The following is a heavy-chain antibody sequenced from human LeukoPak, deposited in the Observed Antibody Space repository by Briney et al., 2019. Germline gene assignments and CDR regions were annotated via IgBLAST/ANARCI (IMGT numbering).Heavy chain of an antibody. J-gene: IGHJ4*02. CDR3: ATDGRLSSHY. CDR2: IKSKTDGGTT. D-gene: IGHD2-15*01. Sequence: GGSLRLSCAASEFTFSSAWMSWVRQAPGKGLEWLGLIKSKTDGGTTDYAAPVKGRFTISRDDSKNTLYLQMNSLKTEDTAVYYCATDGRLSSHYWGQGTLVTVSS. V-gene: IGHV3-15*01. CDR1: EFTFSSAW.